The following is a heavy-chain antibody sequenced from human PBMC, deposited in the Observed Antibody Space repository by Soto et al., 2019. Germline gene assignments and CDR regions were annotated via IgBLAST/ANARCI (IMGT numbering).Heavy chain of an antibody. Sequence: EVQLLESGGGLVQPGGSLRLSCAASEFTFSTYAMSWVRQGPGQGLEWVSAIGANDDTTYYADSVKGRFTISRDDSKNTLYLQMNSLRAEDTAVYYCAKGLYNSGPNIPDFWGQGTLVTVSS. CDR1: EFTFSTYA. D-gene: IGHD5-18*01. V-gene: IGHV3-23*01. CDR3: AKGLYNSGPNIPDF. J-gene: IGHJ4*02. CDR2: IGANDDTT.